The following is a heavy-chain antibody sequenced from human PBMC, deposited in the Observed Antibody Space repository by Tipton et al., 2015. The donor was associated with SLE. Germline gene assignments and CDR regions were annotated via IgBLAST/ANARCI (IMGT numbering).Heavy chain of an antibody. Sequence: TLSLTCTVSGDSVSLSPFYWSWIRQPPGMGLEWIGNILYNGVPNYNASLRSRVTISVDTSKNQFSLKLNSVTAADTAVYYCGRHKTATRAFDFWGQGTLVTVSS. CDR2: ILYNGVP. CDR1: GDSVSLSPFY. CDR3: GRHKTATRAFDF. J-gene: IGHJ3*01. V-gene: IGHV4-39*01. D-gene: IGHD1-1*01.